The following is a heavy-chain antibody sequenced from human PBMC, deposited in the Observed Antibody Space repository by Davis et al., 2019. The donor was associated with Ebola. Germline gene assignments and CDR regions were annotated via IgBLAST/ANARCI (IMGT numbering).Heavy chain of an antibody. CDR2: IIPVFGIP. J-gene: IGHJ4*02. CDR3: ARDRYSDGSGYFFEQSH. CDR1: VCTFGSYA. Sequence: SSVHVSCKASVCTFGSYAISWLRQAPGQGLDWMGGIIPVFGIPKYAQKFQGRVTITADESTSTAYMELSSLRSEDTAVYYCARDRYSDGSGYFFEQSHWGQGTLVTVSS. D-gene: IGHD3-22*01. V-gene: IGHV1-69*13.